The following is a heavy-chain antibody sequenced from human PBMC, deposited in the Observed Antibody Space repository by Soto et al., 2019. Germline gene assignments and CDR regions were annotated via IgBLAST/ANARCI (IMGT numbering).Heavy chain of an antibody. CDR3: ARSVEGHFDY. V-gene: IGHV3-48*02. J-gene: IGHJ4*02. CDR1: GFTFSIYS. Sequence: EVQLVESGGDLVQRGGSLRLSCAASGFTFSIYSMNWVRQAPGKGLEWFSYITSDTKTIKYADSVKSRFTISRDNAKSSVYLQMNSLRDEDTAVYYCARSVEGHFDYWGQGTVVTVSS. D-gene: IGHD6-19*01. CDR2: ITSDTKTI.